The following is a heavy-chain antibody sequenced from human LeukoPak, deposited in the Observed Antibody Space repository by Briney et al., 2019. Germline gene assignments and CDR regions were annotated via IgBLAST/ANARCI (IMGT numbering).Heavy chain of an antibody. CDR2: IKQDGSQK. CDR1: GFTFSGYW. Sequence: GGSLRLSCAASGFTFSGYWMTWFRQSPGKGLEWVANIKQDGSQKYYVDSVKGRFTISRDNAKNSLFLQMNSLRAEDTAVYYCAKGAAAGINDAFDIWGQGTMVTVSS. J-gene: IGHJ3*02. D-gene: IGHD6-13*01. CDR3: AKGAAAGINDAFDI. V-gene: IGHV3-7*01.